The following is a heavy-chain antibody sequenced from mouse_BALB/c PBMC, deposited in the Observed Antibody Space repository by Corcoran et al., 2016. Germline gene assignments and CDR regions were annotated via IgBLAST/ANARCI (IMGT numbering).Heavy chain of an antibody. CDR1: GYTFTDYY. V-gene: IGHV1-77*01. CDR2: IYPGSGNT. J-gene: IGHJ1*01. CDR3: ARGGYGSSYGYFDV. Sequence: QVQLQQSGAELARPGASVKLSCKASGYTFTDYYINWGKQRTGQGLEWIGEIYPGSGNTYYNEKFKGKATLTADKSSSTAYMQLSSLTSEDSAVYFCARGGYGSSYGYFDVWGAGTTVTVSA. D-gene: IGHD1-1*01.